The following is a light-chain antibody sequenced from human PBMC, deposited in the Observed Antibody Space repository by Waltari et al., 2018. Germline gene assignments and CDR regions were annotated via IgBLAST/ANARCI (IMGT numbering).Light chain of an antibody. J-gene: IGKJ1*01. CDR1: QNIGRY. Sequence: ELVLTQSPGTLSLSPGARANPSCRASQNIGRYLVWYQQKPGQPPRLLIYAASTRATGIPDRFIGSGSGTDFSLTIARLEPEDFAVYFCQNHERLPATFGQGTKVEI. V-gene: IGKV3-20*01. CDR2: AAS. CDR3: QNHERLPAT.